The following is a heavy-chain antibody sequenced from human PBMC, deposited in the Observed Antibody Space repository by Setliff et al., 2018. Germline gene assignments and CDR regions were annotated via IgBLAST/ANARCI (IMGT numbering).Heavy chain of an antibody. V-gene: IGHV4-38-2*01. Sequence: ASETLSLTCAVSGYSISSGYYWGWIRQPPGKGLEWIVSIYYSGSTYYNPSLTSRVTISVDTSKNQFSLKLSSVTAADTALYYCTVYNTGSSKDHYWGQGTPVTVSS. CDR3: TVYNTGSSKDHY. CDR1: GYSISSGYY. J-gene: IGHJ4*02. CDR2: IYYSGST. D-gene: IGHD2-8*02.